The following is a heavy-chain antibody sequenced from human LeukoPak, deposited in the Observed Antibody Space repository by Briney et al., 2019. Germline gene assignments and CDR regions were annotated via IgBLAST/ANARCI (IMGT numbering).Heavy chain of an antibody. J-gene: IGHJ4*02. CDR1: GFTFSTYA. CDR3: ASEWWYLDY. Sequence: GGSLRLSCAASGFTFSTYAMTWDRQAPGRGLEWVARIKEDGSDTYYVDSVKGRFTISRDKAKKTVYLQMNSLRVEDPAVYYCASEWWYLDYWGQGTLVTVSS. V-gene: IGHV3-7*05. CDR2: IKEDGSDT. D-gene: IGHD2-15*01.